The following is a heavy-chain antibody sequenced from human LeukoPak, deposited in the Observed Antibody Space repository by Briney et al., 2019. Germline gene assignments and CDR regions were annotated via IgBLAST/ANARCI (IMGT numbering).Heavy chain of an antibody. V-gene: IGHV3-11*01. D-gene: IGHD3-10*01. Sequence: GGSLRLSCAASGFTFSDYYMSWIRQAPGKGLEWVSYISSSGSTIYYVDSVKGRFTISRDNAKNSLYLQMNSLRAEDTAVYYCASRSGSYYNWFDPWGQGTLVTVSS. CDR1: GFTFSDYY. CDR2: ISSSGSTI. CDR3: ASRSGSYYNWFDP. J-gene: IGHJ5*02.